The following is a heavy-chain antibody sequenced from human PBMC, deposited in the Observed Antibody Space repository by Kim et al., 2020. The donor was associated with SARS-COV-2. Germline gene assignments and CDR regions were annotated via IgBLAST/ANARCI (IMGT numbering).Heavy chain of an antibody. CDR3: ASCHYDTSGHSNYFDS. Sequence: SVKRRFTISRDNSTNTLYLQMNSLRAEDTALYYCASCHYDTSGHSNYFDSWGRGTLGTVSS. J-gene: IGHJ4*02. D-gene: IGHD3-22*01. V-gene: IGHV3-30*01.